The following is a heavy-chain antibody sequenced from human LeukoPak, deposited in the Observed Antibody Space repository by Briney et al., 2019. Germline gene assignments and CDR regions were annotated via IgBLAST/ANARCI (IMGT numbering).Heavy chain of an antibody. CDR2: ISPSGDIT. J-gene: IGHJ6*04. CDR1: GFHFSAHG. V-gene: IGHV3-23*01. CDR3: TRQGWWFALDV. D-gene: IGHD2-15*01. Sequence: GGTLRLSCAASGFHFSAHGMNWIRQAPGKGLEWVSGISPSGDITYYADSVMGRFTISRDNRKSTVSLQMNSLKSEDTAVYYCTRQGWWFALDVWGKGTTVTISS.